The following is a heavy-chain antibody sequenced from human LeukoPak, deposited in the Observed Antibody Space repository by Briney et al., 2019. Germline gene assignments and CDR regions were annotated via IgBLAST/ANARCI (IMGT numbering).Heavy chain of an antibody. D-gene: IGHD3-22*01. CDR3: ARDYYDSSGYSPLSYWYFDL. Sequence: LRLSCAASGFTFSSSAMSWIRQHPGKGLEWIGYIYYSGSTYYNPSLKSRVTISVDTSKNQFSLELSSVTAADTAVYYCARDYYDSSGYSPLSYWYFDLWGRGTLVTVSS. V-gene: IGHV4-31*02. CDR1: GFTFSSSA. CDR2: IYYSGST. J-gene: IGHJ2*01.